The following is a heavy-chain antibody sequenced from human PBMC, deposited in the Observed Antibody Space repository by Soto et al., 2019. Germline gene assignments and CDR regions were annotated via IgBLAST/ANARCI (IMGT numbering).Heavy chain of an antibody. V-gene: IGHV1-69*01. CDR2: IIPIFGTA. D-gene: IGHD6-19*01. J-gene: IGHJ4*02. Sequence: QVQLVQSGAEVKKPGSSVKVSCKASGGTFSSYAISWVRQAPGQGLEWMGGIIPIFGTANYAQKFQGRVTITADESTSTAYMELSSLRSEDTAVYYCAGAKEVGGSSGLSPPFDYWGQGTLVTVSS. CDR3: AGAKEVGGSSGLSPPFDY. CDR1: GGTFSSYA.